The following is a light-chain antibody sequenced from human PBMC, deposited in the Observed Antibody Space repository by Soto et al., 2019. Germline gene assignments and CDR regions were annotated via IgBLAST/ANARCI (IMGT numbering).Light chain of an antibody. CDR2: EVS. J-gene: IGLJ1*01. CDR1: SSDVGGYNY. Sequence: QSALTQPPSASGSPGQSVTISCTGTSSDVGGYNYVSWYQQHPGKAPKLIISEVSKRPSGVPDRFSGSKSGNTASLTVSGLQAEDEADYYCTLHAGSNNYVFGTGTKVTVL. V-gene: IGLV2-8*01. CDR3: TLHAGSNNYV.